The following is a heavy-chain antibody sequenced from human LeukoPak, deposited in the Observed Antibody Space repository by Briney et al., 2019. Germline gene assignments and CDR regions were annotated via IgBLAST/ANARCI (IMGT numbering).Heavy chain of an antibody. Sequence: SETLSLTCTVSGGSISSSSYYWGWIRQPPGKGLEWIGSIYYSGSTYYNPSLKSRVTISVDTSKNQFSLKLSSVTAADTAVYYCARLPNPNLNYYYYMDVWGKGSTVTVSS. J-gene: IGHJ6*03. D-gene: IGHD4/OR15-4a*01. CDR3: ARLPNPNLNYYYYMDV. V-gene: IGHV4-39*01. CDR2: IYYSGST. CDR1: GGSISSSSYY.